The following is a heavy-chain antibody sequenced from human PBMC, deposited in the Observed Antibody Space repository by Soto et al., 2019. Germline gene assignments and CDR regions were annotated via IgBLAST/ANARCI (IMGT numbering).Heavy chain of an antibody. J-gene: IGHJ4*02. V-gene: IGHV3-72*01. D-gene: IGHD1-26*01. CDR1: GFTFSDHY. CDR2: TRDKTNSYTT. CDR3: AQTFGNHWDSHHFDC. Sequence: PGGSLRLSCAASGFTFSDHYMDWVRQAPGKGLGWVGRTRDKTNSYTTEYAASVKGRFTISRDDSKNSLYLQMNSLKIEDTAVYYCAQTFGNHWDSHHFDCWGQGTRVTVSS.